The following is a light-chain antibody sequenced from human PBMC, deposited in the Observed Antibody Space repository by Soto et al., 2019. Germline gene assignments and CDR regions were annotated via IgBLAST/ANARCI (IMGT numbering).Light chain of an antibody. CDR2: SNN. CDR1: SSDIGSNY. J-gene: IGLJ2*01. V-gene: IGLV1-47*02. Sequence: QSALTQPASASGTPGQRVTISCSGGSSDIGSNYVYWYHQLPGTAPKLLIYSNNQRPSGVPDRFSGSKSGTSASLAISGLRSEDEAYYYCAAWYDTLSGLVFGGGTKLTVL. CDR3: AAWYDTLSGLV.